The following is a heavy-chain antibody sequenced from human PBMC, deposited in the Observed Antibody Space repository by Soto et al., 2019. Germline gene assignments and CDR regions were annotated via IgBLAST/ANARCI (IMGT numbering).Heavy chain of an antibody. CDR1: SVSVSGSYW. CDR2: IDHSGHT. D-gene: IGHD1-7*01. Sequence: QVQIQESGPGLVKPSGTLSLACSVSSVSVSGSYWCAWVRQPPGKGLEWIGEIDHSGHTNYNPSLRSRVPMSLDNSNNQFSLNLRSVTAADTAVYYCARSNWNYVRTLDYWGQGTQVIVSS. V-gene: IGHV4-4*02. CDR3: ARSNWNYVRTLDY. J-gene: IGHJ4*02.